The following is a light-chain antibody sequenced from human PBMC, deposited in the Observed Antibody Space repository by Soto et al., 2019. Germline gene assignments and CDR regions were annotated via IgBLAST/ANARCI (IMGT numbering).Light chain of an antibody. CDR2: EVS. V-gene: IGLV2-8*01. CDR3: SSHGGSNNFYI. CDR1: SSDVGAYNY. Sequence: SVRTQPPSASGSPGQSVTISCIGTSSDVGAYNYVSWYQQHPGKVPKLMIYEVSKRPSGVPDRFSASKSGNTASLTVSGLQAEDEADYYCSSHGGSNNFYIFGTGTKVTVL. J-gene: IGLJ1*01.